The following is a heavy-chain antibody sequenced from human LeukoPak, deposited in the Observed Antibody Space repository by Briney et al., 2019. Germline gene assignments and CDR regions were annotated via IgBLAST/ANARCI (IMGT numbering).Heavy chain of an antibody. CDR1: GFTFSSYS. CDR3: ARHRYSGSRSYFDY. CDR2: ISSSSSYI. Sequence: PGGSLRLSCAASGFTFSSYSMNWVRQAPGKGLEWVSSISSSSSYIYYADSVKGRLTISRDNAKNSLYLQMNSLRAEDTAVYYCARHRYSGSRSYFDYWGQGTLVTVSS. J-gene: IGHJ4*02. D-gene: IGHD1-26*01. V-gene: IGHV3-21*01.